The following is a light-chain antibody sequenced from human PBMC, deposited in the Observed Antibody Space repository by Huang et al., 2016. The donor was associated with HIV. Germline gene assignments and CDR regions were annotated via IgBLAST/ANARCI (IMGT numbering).Light chain of an antibody. V-gene: IGKV3-11*01. CDR2: DAS. J-gene: IGKJ1*01. CDR1: QSIGSY. Sequence: EIVLTQSPATLSLSPGERATLSCRASQSIGSYLAWYQQRPGQAPRLRIYDASVRATGIPARFSGRGSGTDFTLTISSLEPEDFAVYYCQQRNNWPPWTFGQGTRVEIK. CDR3: QQRNNWPPWT.